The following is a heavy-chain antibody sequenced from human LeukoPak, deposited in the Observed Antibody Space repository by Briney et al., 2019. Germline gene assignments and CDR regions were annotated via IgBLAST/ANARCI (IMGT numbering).Heavy chain of an antibody. CDR3: ARVNDYGDYMDY. D-gene: IGHD4-17*01. Sequence: GRSLRLSCAASGFTFDDYAMHWVRQAPGKGLEWVSGISWNSGSIGYADSVKGRFTISRDNAKNSLYLQMNSLRAEDMALYYCARVNDYGDYMDYWGQGTLVTVSS. V-gene: IGHV3-9*03. J-gene: IGHJ4*02. CDR1: GFTFDDYA. CDR2: ISWNSGSI.